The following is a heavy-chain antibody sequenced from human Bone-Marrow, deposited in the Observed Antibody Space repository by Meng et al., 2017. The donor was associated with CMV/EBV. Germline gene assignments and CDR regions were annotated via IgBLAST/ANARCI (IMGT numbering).Heavy chain of an antibody. V-gene: IGHV3-7*01. Sequence: GGSLRLSCAASGFTFSGYYMSWVRQAPGEGLEWVASIKEDGSEKDYVDSVKGRFTISRDNAKNSLHLQMNSLRAEDTAVYYCARDLGEYYDFRSAYYYYGMDVWSQGTTVTVSS. CDR1: GFTFSGYY. CDR2: IKEDGSEK. D-gene: IGHD3-3*01. CDR3: ARDLGEYYDFRSAYYYYGMDV. J-gene: IGHJ6*02.